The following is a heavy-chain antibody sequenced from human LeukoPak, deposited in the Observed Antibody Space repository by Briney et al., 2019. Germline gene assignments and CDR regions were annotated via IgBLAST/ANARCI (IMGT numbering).Heavy chain of an antibody. CDR1: GGSISPYY. J-gene: IGHJ4*02. CDR2: IYYSGST. CDR3: ARGGGGEYSTAWCDY. D-gene: IGHD6-19*01. Sequence: SETLSLTCTVSGGSISPYYWSWIRQPPGKGLEWIGYIYYSGSTNYNPSLKSRVTISVDTSKNQFSLKLSSVTAADTAVYYCARGGGGEYSTAWCDYWGQGTLVTVSS. V-gene: IGHV4-59*01.